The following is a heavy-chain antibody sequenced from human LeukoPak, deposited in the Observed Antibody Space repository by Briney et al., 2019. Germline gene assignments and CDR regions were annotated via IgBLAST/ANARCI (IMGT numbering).Heavy chain of an antibody. CDR2: INPNSGGT. CDR1: GYTFTGYY. D-gene: IGHD3-10*01. J-gene: IGHJ4*02. V-gene: IGHV1-2*04. Sequence: ASVTVSCKASGYTFTGYYLHWVRQAPGQGLEGMGWINPNSGGTNYAQRFQGWVTMTRDTSISTAYMELSRLRSDDTAVYYCARDARPITMVRGVIITVPYFDYWGQGTLVTVSS. CDR3: ARDARPITMVRGVIITVPYFDY.